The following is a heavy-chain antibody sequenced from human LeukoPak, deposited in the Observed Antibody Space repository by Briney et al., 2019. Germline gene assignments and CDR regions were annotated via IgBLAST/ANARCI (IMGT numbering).Heavy chain of an antibody. Sequence: GESLKISCKGSGYSFTSYWIGWVRQMPGKGLEWMGIIYPGDSDTRYSPSFQGQVTISADKSISTAYLQWSSLKASDTAMYYCARNGNYDFWSGYYYYYGMDVWGQGTTVTVSS. CDR3: ARNGNYDFWSGYYYYYGMDV. CDR2: IYPGDSDT. CDR1: GYSFTSYW. V-gene: IGHV5-51*01. D-gene: IGHD3-3*01. J-gene: IGHJ6*02.